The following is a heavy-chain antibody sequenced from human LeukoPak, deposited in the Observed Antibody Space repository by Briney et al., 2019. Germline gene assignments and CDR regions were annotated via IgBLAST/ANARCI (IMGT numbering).Heavy chain of an antibody. Sequence: ASVKASCKASGYTFTGYYMHWVRQAPGQGLEWMGWINPNSGGTNYAQKFQGRVTMTRDTSISTAYMELSRLRSDDTAVYYCARGHRTTVTPPGYWGQGTLVTVSS. D-gene: IGHD4-17*01. CDR2: INPNSGGT. V-gene: IGHV1-2*02. CDR1: GYTFTGYY. CDR3: ARGHRTTVTPPGY. J-gene: IGHJ4*02.